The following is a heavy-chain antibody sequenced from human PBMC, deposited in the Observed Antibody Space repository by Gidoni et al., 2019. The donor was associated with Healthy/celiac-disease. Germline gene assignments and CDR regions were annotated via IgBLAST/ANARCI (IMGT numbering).Heavy chain of an antibody. D-gene: IGHD5-18*01. CDR2: IYSGGSK. CDR3: AREGSGYSYGWVDY. J-gene: IGHJ4*02. V-gene: IGHV3-66*01. Sequence: EVQLVESGGGLVQPGGSLSLSCAASGFTVSSNYMSWVRQAPGKGLEWVSVIYSGGSKYYADSVKGRFTISRDNSKNTLYLQMNSLRAEDTAVYYCAREGSGYSYGWVDYWGQGTLVTVSS. CDR1: GFTVSSNY.